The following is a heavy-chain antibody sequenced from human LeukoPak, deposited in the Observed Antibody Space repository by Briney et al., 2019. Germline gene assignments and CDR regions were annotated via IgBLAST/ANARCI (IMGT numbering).Heavy chain of an antibody. V-gene: IGHV1-69*05. Sequence: GASVKVSCKASGGTFSSYAISWVRQAPGQGLEWMGGIIPIFGTANYAQKFQGRVTITTDESTSTAYMELSSLRPEDTAVYYCARGTTLRFLEDWGQGTLVTVSS. D-gene: IGHD3-3*01. J-gene: IGHJ4*02. CDR1: GGTFSSYA. CDR3: ARGTTLRFLED. CDR2: IIPIFGTA.